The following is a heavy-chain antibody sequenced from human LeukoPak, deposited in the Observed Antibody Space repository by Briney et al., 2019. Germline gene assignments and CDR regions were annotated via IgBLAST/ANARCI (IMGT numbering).Heavy chain of an antibody. D-gene: IGHD2-15*01. CDR3: ASLYCSGGSCNHY. J-gene: IGHJ4*02. CDR1: GFTFSSYG. Sequence: GGSLRLSCAASGFTFSSYGMHWVRQAPGKGLEWVAFIRYDGSNKYYADSVKGRFTISRDNSKNTLYLQMNSLRAEDTAVYYCASLYCSGGSCNHYWGQGTLVTVSS. V-gene: IGHV3-30*02. CDR2: IRYDGSNK.